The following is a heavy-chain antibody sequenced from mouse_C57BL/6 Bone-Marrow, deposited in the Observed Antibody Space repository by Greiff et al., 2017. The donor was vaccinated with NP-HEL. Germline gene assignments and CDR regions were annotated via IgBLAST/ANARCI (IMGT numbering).Heavy chain of an antibody. CDR1: GYAFSSSW. CDR2: IYPGDGDT. J-gene: IGHJ4*01. D-gene: IGHD2-4*01. V-gene: IGHV1-82*01. CDR3: ARGGYDYDHYYAMDY. Sequence: QVQLKQSGPELVKPGASVKISCKASGYAFSSSWMNWVKQRPGKGLEWIGRIYPGDGDTNYNGKFKGKATLTAAKSSSTAYMQLSSLTSEDSAVYFCARGGYDYDHYYAMDYWGQGTSVTVSS.